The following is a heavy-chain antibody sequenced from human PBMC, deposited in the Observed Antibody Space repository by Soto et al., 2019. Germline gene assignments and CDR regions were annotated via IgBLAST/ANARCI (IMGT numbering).Heavy chain of an antibody. CDR1: GFTFSSYG. D-gene: IGHD2-15*01. J-gene: IGHJ4*02. Sequence: GGSLRLSCAASGFTFSSYGMHWVRQAPGKGLEWVAVISYDGSNKYYADSVKGRFTISRDNSKNTLYLQMNSLRAEDTAVYYCAKDLDRGTCDYWGQGTLVTVSS. CDR2: ISYDGSNK. CDR3: AKDLDRGTCDY. V-gene: IGHV3-30*18.